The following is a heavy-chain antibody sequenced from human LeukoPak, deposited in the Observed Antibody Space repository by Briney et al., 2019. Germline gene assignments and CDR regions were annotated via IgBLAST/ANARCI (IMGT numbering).Heavy chain of an antibody. CDR3: ARDASSGSYYGYYYYGMDV. V-gene: IGHV6-1*01. CDR1: GDSVSSSSAA. CDR2: TYYRSKWYN. Sequence: SQTLSLTCAISGDSVSSSSAAWNWIRQSPSRGLEWLGRTYYRSKWYNDYAVSVKSRITINPDTSKNQFSLQLNSVTPEDTAVYYCARDASSGSYYGYYYYGMDVWGQGTTVTVSS. D-gene: IGHD3-10*01. J-gene: IGHJ6*02.